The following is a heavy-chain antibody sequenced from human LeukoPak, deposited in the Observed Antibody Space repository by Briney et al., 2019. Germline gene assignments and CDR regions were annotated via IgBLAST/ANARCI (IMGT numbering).Heavy chain of an antibody. D-gene: IGHD5-12*01. CDR1: GYSISSYY. Sequence: SETLSLTCTVSGYSISSYYWSWIRQPPGKGLEWIGYIYYSGSTNYNPSLKSRVTISVDTSKNQFSLKLSSVTAADTAVYFCARLTGYDWESSFDYWGQGTLVTVSS. V-gene: IGHV4-59*01. CDR2: IYYSGST. J-gene: IGHJ4*02. CDR3: ARLTGYDWESSFDY.